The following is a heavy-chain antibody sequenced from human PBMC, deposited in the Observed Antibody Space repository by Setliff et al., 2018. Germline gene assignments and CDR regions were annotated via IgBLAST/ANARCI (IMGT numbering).Heavy chain of an antibody. CDR1: GFTFSSYS. D-gene: IGHD6-13*01. V-gene: IGHV3-48*01. J-gene: IGHJ4*02. Sequence: GGSLRLSCAASGFTFSSYSMNWVRQAPGKGLEWVSYISSSSSTIYYADSVKGRFTISRDNAKNSLYLQMNSLRAEDTAVDYCARGPYSSSWYALRPLEGLNDYWGQGTLVTVSS. CDR2: ISSSSSTI. CDR3: ARGPYSSSWYALRPLEGLNDY.